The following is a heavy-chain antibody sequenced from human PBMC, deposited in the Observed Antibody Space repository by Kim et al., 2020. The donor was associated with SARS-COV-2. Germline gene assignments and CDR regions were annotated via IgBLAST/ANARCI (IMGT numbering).Heavy chain of an antibody. Sequence: SADSVKCRLTIYRDNAKNALYMQMNSLRAEDTAVYYCAHLWFGDLGWFDPWGQGTLVTVSS. CDR3: AHLWFGDLGWFDP. J-gene: IGHJ5*02. D-gene: IGHD3-10*01. V-gene: IGHV3-48*01.